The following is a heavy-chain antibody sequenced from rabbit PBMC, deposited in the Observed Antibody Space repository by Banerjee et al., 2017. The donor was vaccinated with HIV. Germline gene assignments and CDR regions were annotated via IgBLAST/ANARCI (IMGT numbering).Heavy chain of an antibody. CDR2: FYTGDGST. J-gene: IGHJ4*01. CDR3: ARSYAGYADTSLNL. Sequence: QEQLEESGGGLVKPEGSLTLTCKASGFDLSSSYWICWVRQAPGKGLEWIGCFYTGDGSTYCASWVNGRFSISETSSTTVTLQMTTLTAADTATYFCARSYAGYADTSLNLWGPGTLVTVS. D-gene: IGHD4-2*01. CDR1: GFDLSSSYW. V-gene: IGHV1S45*01.